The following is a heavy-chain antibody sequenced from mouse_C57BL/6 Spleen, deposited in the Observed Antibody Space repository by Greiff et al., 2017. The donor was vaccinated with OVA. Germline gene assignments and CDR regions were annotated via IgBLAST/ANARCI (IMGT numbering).Heavy chain of an antibody. V-gene: IGHV1-36*01. CDR1: GFTFTDYY. D-gene: IGHD1-1*01. CDR2: VYPYNGGT. Sequence: VQLKESGPVLVKPGPSVKISCKASGFTFTDYYMHWVKQSHGKSLEWIGHVYPYNGGTSYNQKFKGKATLTVDTSSSTAYMELNSLTSEDSAVYYCARSGITTDYYYAMDDWGQGTSVTVSS. J-gene: IGHJ4*01. CDR3: ARSGITTDYYYAMDD.